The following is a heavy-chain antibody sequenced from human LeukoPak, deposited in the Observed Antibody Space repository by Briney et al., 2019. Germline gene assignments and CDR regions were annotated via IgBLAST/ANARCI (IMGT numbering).Heavy chain of an antibody. Sequence: PGAPLRLSCAAAGFNFSSYGIHCVRQPPGKGLEWGAVIWYDESKKYYADSVKGRFTISRDNSKNTVYLQMNSLRAEDTAVYYCANGYCSSAGCATSLDYWGQGTLVTVSS. CDR1: GFNFSSYG. V-gene: IGHV3-33*06. J-gene: IGHJ4*02. D-gene: IGHD2-15*01. CDR3: ANGYCSSAGCATSLDY. CDR2: IWYDESKK.